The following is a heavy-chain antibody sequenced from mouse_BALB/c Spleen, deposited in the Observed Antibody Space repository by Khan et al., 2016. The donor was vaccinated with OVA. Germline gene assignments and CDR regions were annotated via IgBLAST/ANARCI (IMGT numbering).Heavy chain of an antibody. CDR2: ISSDGDYT. CDR1: GFTFSTYA. Sequence: EVELVESGGGLVKPGGSLKLSCAASGFTFSTYAMSWVRQTPEKRLEWVATISSDGDYTYYPDNVTGRFTISRDNAKNTLYLQMSSQRSRNTAMYYCARSPYGNFAYWGQGTLVTVSA. CDR3: ARSPYGNFAY. J-gene: IGHJ3*01. V-gene: IGHV5-9-3*01. D-gene: IGHD2-1*01.